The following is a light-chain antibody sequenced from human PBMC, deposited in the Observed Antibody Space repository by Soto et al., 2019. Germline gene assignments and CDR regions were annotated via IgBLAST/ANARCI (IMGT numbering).Light chain of an antibody. Sequence: EIVMTQSPATLSVSPGERATLSCRASQSVSSNLAWYQQKPGQAPRLLIYGASTRATGIPARFSGSGSGTEFTLAISSLQSEDFALYYCQQYNNWPRWTFGQGTKVEIK. J-gene: IGKJ1*01. CDR2: GAS. CDR1: QSVSSN. CDR3: QQYNNWPRWT. V-gene: IGKV3-15*01.